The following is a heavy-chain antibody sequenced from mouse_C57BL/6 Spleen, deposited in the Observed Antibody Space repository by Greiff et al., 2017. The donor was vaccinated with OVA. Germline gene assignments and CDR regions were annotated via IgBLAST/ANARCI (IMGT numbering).Heavy chain of an antibody. Sequence: QVQLQQSGAELVKPGASVKMSCKASGYTFTSYWITWVKQRPGQGLEWIGDIYPGSGSTNYNEKFKSKATLTLDTSSSTAYMQLSSLTSEDSAVYYCAIYYYGSSLYYFDYWGQGTTLTVSS. CDR1: GYTFTSYW. J-gene: IGHJ2*01. V-gene: IGHV1-55*01. CDR3: AIYYYGSSLYYFDY. D-gene: IGHD1-1*01. CDR2: IYPGSGST.